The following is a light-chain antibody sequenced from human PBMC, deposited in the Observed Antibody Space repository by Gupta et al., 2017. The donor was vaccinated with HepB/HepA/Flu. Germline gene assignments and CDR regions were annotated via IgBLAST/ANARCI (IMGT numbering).Light chain of an antibody. V-gene: IGLV3-21*03. CDR2: DDS. CDR3: QPWDSIRDHCV. J-gene: IGLJ1*01. Sequence: SYVLTQPPSVSVAPGKTARITCGGNNIGSKSVHWSRQKPGQAPVVVVYDDSDRPSGIPERFSGSNSGNTATLTTTRVEAGDEADYYCQPWDSIRDHCVFGTGTKFTVL. CDR1: NIGSKS.